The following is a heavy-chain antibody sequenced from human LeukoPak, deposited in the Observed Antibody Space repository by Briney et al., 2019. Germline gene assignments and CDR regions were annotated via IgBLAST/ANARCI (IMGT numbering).Heavy chain of an antibody. D-gene: IGHD4-17*01. CDR2: IYYSGTT. V-gene: IGHV4-59*01. CDR1: GGSISYYY. J-gene: IGHJ6*02. CDR3: AREDPQTTVPEGMDV. Sequence: PSETLSLTCTVSGGSISYYYWSWIRQSPGKGLEWIGYIYYSGTTNYNPSLKSRVTISVDTSKNQFSLQLRSVTAADTAVYYCAREDPQTTVPEGMDVWGQGTTGTVS.